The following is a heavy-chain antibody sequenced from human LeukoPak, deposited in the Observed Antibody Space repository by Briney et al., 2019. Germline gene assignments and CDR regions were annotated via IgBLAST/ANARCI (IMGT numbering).Heavy chain of an antibody. CDR3: ASQVRLERRYYYYYMDV. D-gene: IGHD1-1*01. CDR2: INHSGST. V-gene: IGHV4-34*01. J-gene: IGHJ6*03. CDR1: GGSLSDYY. Sequence: SETLSLTCAVYGGSLSDYYWSWIRQPPGKGLEWIGEINHSGSTNYNPSLKSRVTISLDTSKNQFSLRLSSVTAADTAVYYCASQVRLERRYYYYYMDVWDKGTTVTVSS.